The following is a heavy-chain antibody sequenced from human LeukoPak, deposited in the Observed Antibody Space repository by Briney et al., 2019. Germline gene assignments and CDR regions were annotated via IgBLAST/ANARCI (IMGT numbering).Heavy chain of an antibody. J-gene: IGHJ4*02. Sequence: PSETLSLTCTVSGGSISRGDYYWSWIRQPPGKSLEWIGYIYYSGSTDYNPSLKSRVTISVDTSKNQFSLKLSSVTAADTAVYYCARGHHLDYWGQGTLVTVSS. CDR1: GGSISRGDYY. CDR2: IYYSGST. V-gene: IGHV4-30-4*01. CDR3: ARGHHLDY.